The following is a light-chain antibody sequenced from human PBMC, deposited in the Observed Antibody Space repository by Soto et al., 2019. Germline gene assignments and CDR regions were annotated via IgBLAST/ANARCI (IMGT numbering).Light chain of an antibody. CDR1: SSNIGAGYD. CDR3: QSYDSTLWV. Sequence: QSVLTQPPSVSGAPGQRVTISCTGSSSNIGAGYDVHWYQQFPGTAPKLLIYGNSNRPSGVPDRFSGSKSGTSASLAITGLQAEDEADYYCQSYDSTLWVFGGGTKVTVL. CDR2: GNS. V-gene: IGLV1-40*01. J-gene: IGLJ2*01.